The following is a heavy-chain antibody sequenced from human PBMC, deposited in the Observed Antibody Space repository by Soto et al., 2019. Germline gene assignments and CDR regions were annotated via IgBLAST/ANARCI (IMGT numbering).Heavy chain of an antibody. V-gene: IGHV3-7*01. CDR1: GFTFSSYW. CDR3: ARDQDGYCSGGSCYLFDY. CDR2: IKQDGSEK. D-gene: IGHD2-15*01. Sequence: EVQLVESGGGLVQPGGSLRLSCAASGFTFSSYWMSWVRQAPGKGLEWVANIKQDGSEKYYVDSVKGRFTISRDNAKNTLYLQMNSLRAEDTAVYYCARDQDGYCSGGSCYLFDYWGQGTLVTVSS. J-gene: IGHJ4*02.